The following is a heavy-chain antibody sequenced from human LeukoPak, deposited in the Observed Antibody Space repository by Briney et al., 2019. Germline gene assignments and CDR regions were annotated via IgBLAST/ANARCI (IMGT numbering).Heavy chain of an antibody. D-gene: IGHD3-3*01. J-gene: IGHJ4*02. CDR3: ARGRYDFWSGYYPFDY. CDR2: IYYSGST. V-gene: IGHV4-39*07. Sequence: SETLSLTCTVSGGSISSSSYYWGWIRQPPGKGLERIGSIYYSGSTYYNPSLKSRVTISVDTSKNQFSLQLSSVTAADTAVYYCARGRYDFWSGYYPFDYWGQGTLVTVSS. CDR1: GGSISSSSYY.